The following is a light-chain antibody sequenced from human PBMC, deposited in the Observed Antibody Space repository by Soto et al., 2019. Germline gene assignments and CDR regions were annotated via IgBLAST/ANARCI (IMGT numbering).Light chain of an antibody. J-gene: IGKJ1*01. V-gene: IGKV3-20*01. Sequence: EIVLTQSPDTLSLSPGERATLSCRASQSVSSSYLAWYQQKPGQPPRLLIYGAFSRATGIPDRFSCSGSGTDFTLTISRQEPEDVAVYYCQQYDSSPRTFGQGTKVEIK. CDR1: QSVSSSY. CDR2: GAF. CDR3: QQYDSSPRT.